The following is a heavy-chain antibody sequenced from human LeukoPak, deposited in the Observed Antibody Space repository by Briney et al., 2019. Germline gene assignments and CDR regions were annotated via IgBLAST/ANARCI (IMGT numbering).Heavy chain of an antibody. CDR1: GYSISIGYY. CDR2: IYHSGTT. J-gene: IGHJ5*02. Sequence: SETLSLTCTVSGYSISIGYYWGWIRQPPGKGLEWIGSIYHSGTTYYKPSLKSRVTISVETSKNQFSLKLSSVTAADTAVYYCARDRGSSWYRHWFDPWGQGTLVTVYS. CDR3: ARDRGSSWYRHWFDP. V-gene: IGHV4-38-2*02. D-gene: IGHD6-13*01.